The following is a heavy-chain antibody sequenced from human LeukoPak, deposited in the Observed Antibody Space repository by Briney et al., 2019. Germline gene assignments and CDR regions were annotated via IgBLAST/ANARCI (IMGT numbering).Heavy chain of an antibody. CDR1: GGSISSYY. D-gene: IGHD5-12*01. CDR2: IYYSGIT. Sequence: SETLSLTCTVSGGSISSYYWSWIRQPPGKGLEWIGYIYYSGITNYNPSLKSRVTISGDTSKNQVSLNLGSVTAADTAVYYCATDKGYHYYWGQGTLVTVSS. J-gene: IGHJ4*02. CDR3: ATDKGYHYY. V-gene: IGHV4-59*01.